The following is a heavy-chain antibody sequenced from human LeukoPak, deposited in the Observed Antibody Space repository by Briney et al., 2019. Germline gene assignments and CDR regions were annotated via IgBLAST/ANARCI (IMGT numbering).Heavy chain of an antibody. CDR1: GYTFTSYY. CDR2: INPSGGST. CDR3: AREVDYYDTSDYFPLGY. D-gene: IGHD3-22*01. J-gene: IGHJ4*02. V-gene: IGHV1-46*01. Sequence: ASVKVSCKASGYTFTSYYMHWVRQAPGQGLEWMGIINPSGGSTSYAQKFQGRVTMTRDTSTSTAYMDLSRLRSDDTAVYYCAREVDYYDTSDYFPLGYWGQGTLVTVSS.